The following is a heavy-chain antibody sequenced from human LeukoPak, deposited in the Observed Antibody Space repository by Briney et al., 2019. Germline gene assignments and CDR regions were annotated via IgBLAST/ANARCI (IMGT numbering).Heavy chain of an antibody. Sequence: SQTLSLTCAVSGGSISSGGYSWSWIRQPPGKGLEWIGYTYHSGSTYYNPSLKSRVTISVDRSKNQFSLKLSSVTAADTAVYYCARGVYYDILTGHLTDPWAFDIWGQGTMVTVSS. CDR3: ARGVYYDILTGHLTDPWAFDI. J-gene: IGHJ3*02. CDR1: GGSISSGGYS. D-gene: IGHD3-9*01. V-gene: IGHV4-30-2*01. CDR2: TYHSGST.